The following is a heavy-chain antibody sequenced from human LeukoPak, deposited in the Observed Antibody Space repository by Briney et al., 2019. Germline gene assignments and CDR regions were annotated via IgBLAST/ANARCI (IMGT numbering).Heavy chain of an antibody. CDR2: INHSGST. CDR1: GGSFSGYY. V-gene: IGHV4-34*01. Sequence: PSETLSLTCAVYGGSFSGYYWSWIRQPPGKGLEWIGEINHSGSTNYNPSLKSRVTISVDTSKNQFSLKLSSVTAADTAVYYSARGPPVYGDYITDYWGQGTLVTVSS. J-gene: IGHJ4*02. D-gene: IGHD4-17*01. CDR3: ARGPPVYGDYITDY.